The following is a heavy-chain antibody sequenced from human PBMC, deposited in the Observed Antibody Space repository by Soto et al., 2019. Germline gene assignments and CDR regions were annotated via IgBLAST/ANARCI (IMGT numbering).Heavy chain of an antibody. V-gene: IGHV3-15*07. D-gene: IGHD6-19*01. CDR2: IKSKTDGGTT. Sequence: FSVSNAWMNWVRQAPGKGLEWVGRIKSKTDGGTTDYAAPVKGRFTISRDDSKNTLYLQMNSLKTEDTAVYYCITDLAGYSSGWYNSRWGQGTLVTVSS. CDR3: ITDLAGYSSGWYNSR. CDR1: FSVSNAW. J-gene: IGHJ4*02.